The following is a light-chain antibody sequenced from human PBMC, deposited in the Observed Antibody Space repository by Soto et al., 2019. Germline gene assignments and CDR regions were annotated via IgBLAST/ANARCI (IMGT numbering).Light chain of an antibody. J-gene: IGLJ2*01. Sequence: QSVLTQPASVSGSPGQSITISCTGTSSDVGGYNYVSWYQQHPGKAPKLMIYDVSNRPSGVSNRFSGSKSGNTASLTISGLQAEDEADYYCSSYTSSSTPVFGGGTMVTVL. CDR2: DVS. V-gene: IGLV2-14*01. CDR1: SSDVGGYNY. CDR3: SSYTSSSTPV.